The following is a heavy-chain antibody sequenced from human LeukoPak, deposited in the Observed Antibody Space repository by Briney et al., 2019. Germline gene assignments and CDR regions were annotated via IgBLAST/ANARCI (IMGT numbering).Heavy chain of an antibody. CDR1: GGSISSGSYY. D-gene: IGHD3-3*01. J-gene: IGHJ3*02. Sequence: SETLSLTCTVSGGSISSGSYYWSWIRQPAGKGLEWIGRIYTSGSTNYNPSLKSRVTISVDTSKIQFSLKLSSVTAADTAVYYCARGGNYDFWSGSLHAFDIWGQGTMVTVSS. V-gene: IGHV4-61*02. CDR2: IYTSGST. CDR3: ARGGNYDFWSGSLHAFDI.